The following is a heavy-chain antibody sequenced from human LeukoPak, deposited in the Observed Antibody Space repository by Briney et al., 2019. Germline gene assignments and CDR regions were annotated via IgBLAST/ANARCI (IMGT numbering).Heavy chain of an antibody. J-gene: IGHJ4*02. CDR3: VKSGYNRFDY. CDR2: ISGSGGST. Sequence: GGSLRLSCAASGFTFDDYAMHWVRQAPGKGLEWVSSISGSGGSTYYADSVKGRFTISRDTSKNTLYLQMNSLRAADTAVYYCVKSGYNRFDYWGQGALVTVSS. D-gene: IGHD5-24*01. V-gene: IGHV3-23*01. CDR1: GFTFDDYA.